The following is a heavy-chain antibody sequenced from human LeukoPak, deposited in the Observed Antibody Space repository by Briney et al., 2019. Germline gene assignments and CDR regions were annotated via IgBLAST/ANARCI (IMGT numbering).Heavy chain of an antibody. Sequence: GASVKVSCKASEYTFTGYYMHWVRQAPGQGLEWMGWINPNSGGTNYAQKFQGRVTMTRDTSISTAYMELSRLRSDDTAVYYCARYCSGGSCYSRATFDYWGQGTLVTVSS. V-gene: IGHV1-2*02. J-gene: IGHJ4*02. CDR1: EYTFTGYY. CDR3: ARYCSGGSCYSRATFDY. D-gene: IGHD2-15*01. CDR2: INPNSGGT.